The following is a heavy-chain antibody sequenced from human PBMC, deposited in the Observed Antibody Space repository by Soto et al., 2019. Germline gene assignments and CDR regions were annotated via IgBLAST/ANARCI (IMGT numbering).Heavy chain of an antibody. CDR1: GFTFSNAW. CDR2: IKSKTDGGTT. J-gene: IGHJ4*02. Sequence: EVQLVESGGGLVKPGGSLRLSCAASGFTFSNAWMSWVRQAPGKGLEWVGRIKSKTDGGTTDYAAPVKGRFTISRDDSKNTLYLQMNSLKTEDTAVYYCTTAFYYGSGSYIQNFDYWGQGTLVTVSS. V-gene: IGHV3-15*01. CDR3: TTAFYYGSGSYIQNFDY. D-gene: IGHD3-10*01.